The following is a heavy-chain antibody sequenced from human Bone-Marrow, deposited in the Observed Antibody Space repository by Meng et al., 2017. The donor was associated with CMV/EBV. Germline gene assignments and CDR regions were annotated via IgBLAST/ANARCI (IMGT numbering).Heavy chain of an antibody. CDR2: MTPNSGGP. V-gene: IGHV1-2*02. Sequence: ASVKVSCKASGYSFAAYYMHWVRQAPGQRFEWLGWMTPNSGGPQYAQKFQGRVTMTRDTSTSTDYMELSSLTSDDTAVYYCARDFGRSADYWGQGTQVTGSS. D-gene: IGHD3-10*01. CDR1: GYSFAAYY. CDR3: ARDFGRSADY. J-gene: IGHJ4*02.